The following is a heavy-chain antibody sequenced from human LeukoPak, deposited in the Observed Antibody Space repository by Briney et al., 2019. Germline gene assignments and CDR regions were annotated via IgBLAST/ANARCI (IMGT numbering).Heavy chain of an antibody. D-gene: IGHD3-3*01. Sequence: ASVKVSCKASGYTFTSYGISWVRQAPGQGLEWMGWISAYNGNTNYAQKLQGRVTMTTDTSTSTAYMELRSLRSDDTAVYYCARVTIFGVPQHYFDYWGQGTLVTVSS. J-gene: IGHJ4*02. CDR2: ISAYNGNT. CDR3: ARVTIFGVPQHYFDY. CDR1: GYTFTSYG. V-gene: IGHV1-18*01.